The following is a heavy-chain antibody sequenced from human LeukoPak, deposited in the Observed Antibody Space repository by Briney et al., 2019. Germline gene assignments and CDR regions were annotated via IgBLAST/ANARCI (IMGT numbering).Heavy chain of an antibody. CDR3: ARVLRYCSGGNCYSGGLGYMDV. Sequence: GGSLRLSCAASRFTFSDYYMSWIRQAPGKGLEWVSSISRSGSTKYYADSVKGRFTISRDNAKNSLFLQMNSLRAEDTAVYYCARVLRYCSGGNCYSGGLGYMDVWGKGTTVTISS. D-gene: IGHD2-15*01. CDR2: ISRSGSTK. V-gene: IGHV3-11*01. CDR1: RFTFSDYY. J-gene: IGHJ6*03.